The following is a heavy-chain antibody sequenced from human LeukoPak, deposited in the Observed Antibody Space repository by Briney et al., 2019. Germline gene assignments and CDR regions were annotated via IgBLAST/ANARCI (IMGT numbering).Heavy chain of an antibody. D-gene: IGHD2-21*01. V-gene: IGHV3-66*01. CDR3: AREPSGRAYFDL. CDR2: IYSGGST. Sequence: GGSLRLSCAAFGSTVISNSMSWVRQAPGKGLEWVSVIYSGGSTYYADSVKGRFTISRDNSKNTLYLQMNSLRAEDTAVYYCAREPSGRAYFDLWGRGTLVTVSS. CDR1: GSTVISNS. J-gene: IGHJ2*01.